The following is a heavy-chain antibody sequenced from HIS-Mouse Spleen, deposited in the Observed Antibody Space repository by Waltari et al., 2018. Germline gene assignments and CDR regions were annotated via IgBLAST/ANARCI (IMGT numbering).Heavy chain of an antibody. J-gene: IGHJ4*02. V-gene: IGHV4-39*07. Sequence: QLQLQESGPGLVTPSETLSLTCTVSGGSISSSSYYWGWIRQPPGKGLEWIGSIYYSGSTYYNPSLKSRVTISVDTSKNQFSLKLSSVTAADTAVYYCARMRYYDFWSGLDYWGQGTLVTVSS. CDR2: IYYSGST. CDR1: GGSISSSSYY. D-gene: IGHD3-3*01. CDR3: ARMRYYDFWSGLDY.